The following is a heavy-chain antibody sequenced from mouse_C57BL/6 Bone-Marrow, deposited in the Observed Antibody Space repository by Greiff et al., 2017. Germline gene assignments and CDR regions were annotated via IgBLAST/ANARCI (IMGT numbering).Heavy chain of an antibody. V-gene: IGHV1-59*01. CDR3: ARADRGCAY. CDR1: GYTFTSYW. CDR2: IDPSDSYT. J-gene: IGHJ3*01. Sequence: QVQLQQPGAELVRPGPSVKLSCKASGYTFTSYWMHWVKQRPGQGLEWIGVIDPSDSYTNYNQKFKGKATLTVDTSSSTAYMQLSSLTSEDSAVYYCARADRGCAYWGQGTLVTVSA.